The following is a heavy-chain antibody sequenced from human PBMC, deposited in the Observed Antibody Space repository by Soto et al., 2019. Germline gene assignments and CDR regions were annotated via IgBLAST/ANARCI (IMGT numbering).Heavy chain of an antibody. CDR3: AKGLGGIMDV. D-gene: IGHD3-16*01. V-gene: IGHV3-23*01. J-gene: IGHJ6*02. CDR1: GFTFSSYA. Sequence: EVQVLESGGGLVQPGGSLRLSCAASGFTFSSYAMSWVRQAPGKGLEWVSSISGNGGSTYYADSVKGRFTISRDNSKNTLYLQMNSLRAEATAVYYWAKGLGGIMDVWGQGTTVTVSS. CDR2: ISGNGGST.